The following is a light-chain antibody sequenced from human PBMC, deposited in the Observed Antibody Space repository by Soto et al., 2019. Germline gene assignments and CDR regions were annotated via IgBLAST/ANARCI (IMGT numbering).Light chain of an antibody. CDR3: QQYDKWPPT. CDR1: QSISSSY. Sequence: EIVLTQSPGTLSLSPGERATLSCRASQSISSSYLGWYQQKPGLAPRLLIYGASTRANGIPARFSASGSGTEFTLTISGLKSEDFAVYYCQQYDKWPPTFGQGTQVDIK. J-gene: IGKJ1*01. V-gene: IGKV3-15*01. CDR2: GAS.